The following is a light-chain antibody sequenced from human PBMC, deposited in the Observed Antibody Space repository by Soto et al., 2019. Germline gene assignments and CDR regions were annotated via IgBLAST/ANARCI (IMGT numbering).Light chain of an antibody. V-gene: IGKV3-20*01. CDR3: QQYYNWPALT. CDR1: QSVSSSY. Sequence: EIVLTQSPGTLSLSSGERATLSCRASQSVSSSYLAWYQQKPGQAPRLLIYGASSRATGIPDRFSGSGSGTDFTLTISRLEPEDFATYYCQQYYNWPALTFGGGTKVDIK. CDR2: GAS. J-gene: IGKJ4*01.